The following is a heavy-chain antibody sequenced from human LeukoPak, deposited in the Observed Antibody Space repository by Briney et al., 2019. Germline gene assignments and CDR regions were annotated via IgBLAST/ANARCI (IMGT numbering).Heavy chain of an antibody. V-gene: IGHV3-30*18. D-gene: IGHD6-19*01. CDR3: AKDRYSSGLNWFDP. CDR2: ISYDGSNK. J-gene: IGHJ5*02. CDR1: GXTFSSYG. Sequence: GGSLRLSCSASGXTFSSYGRHWVRQAPGKGLEWVAVISYDGSNKYYADSVKGRFTISRDNSKNTLYLQMDSLRAEDTAVYYCAKDRYSSGLNWFDPWGQGTLVTVSS.